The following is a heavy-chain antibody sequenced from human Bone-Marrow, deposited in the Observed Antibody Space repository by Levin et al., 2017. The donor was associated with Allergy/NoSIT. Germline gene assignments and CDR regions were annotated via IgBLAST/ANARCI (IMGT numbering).Heavy chain of an antibody. CDR3: AKVGAWDLPGYFHS. J-gene: IGHJ4*02. CDR1: GFTFSSYA. Sequence: LSLTCAASGFTFSSYAMAWFRQAPGKGLEWVSGISGSGANKYYADSVKGRFTISRDNSRDMMYLQMNFLRAEDRAVYYCAKVGAWDLPGYFHSWGQGTAVTVSS. CDR2: ISGSGANK. D-gene: IGHD2-15*01. V-gene: IGHV3-23*01.